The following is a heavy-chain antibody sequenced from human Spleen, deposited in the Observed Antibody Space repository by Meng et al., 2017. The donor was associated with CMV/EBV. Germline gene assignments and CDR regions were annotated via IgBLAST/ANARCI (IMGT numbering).Heavy chain of an antibody. D-gene: IGHD3-22*01. CDR2: IYTSGST. Sequence: QVHLAESAPGLVTPSDTLSLTCTVSGGSMSSYYLSWIRQPAGKGLECIGRIYTSGSTNYNPSLKSRVTMSVDTSKNQFSLKLSSVTAADTAVYYCARDPGPHYYDSSGYYYFDYWGQGTLVTVSS. CDR3: ARDPGPHYYDSSGYYYFDY. J-gene: IGHJ4*02. V-gene: IGHV4-4*07. CDR1: GGSMSSYY.